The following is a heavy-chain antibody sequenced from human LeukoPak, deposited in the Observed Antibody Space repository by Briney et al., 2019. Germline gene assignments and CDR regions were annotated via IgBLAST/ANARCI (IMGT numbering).Heavy chain of an antibody. V-gene: IGHV3-23*01. J-gene: IGHJ3*01. Sequence: GGSLRLSCAASGCTFSGYALIWVRQAPGKGLEWISAIRETGGTTYYADSVKGRCTISRDNSRNTVYLQMNSLRAEDTALYFCGKDPNDHYVGAFDFWGPGTMVTVSS. CDR3: GKDPNDHYVGAFDF. D-gene: IGHD4-17*01. CDR1: GCTFSGYA. CDR2: IRETGGTT.